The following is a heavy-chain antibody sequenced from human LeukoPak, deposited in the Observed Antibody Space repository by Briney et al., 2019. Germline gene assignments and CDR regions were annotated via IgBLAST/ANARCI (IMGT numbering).Heavy chain of an antibody. D-gene: IGHD2-2*01. V-gene: IGHV1-69*13. CDR1: GGTFISYA. Sequence: ASVKVSCKASGGTFISYAISWVRQAPGQGLEWMGGIIPIFGTANYAQKFQGRVTITADESTSTAYMELSSLRSEDTAVYYCARSVADHGYCSSSSCYDFTNTDYWGQGTLVTVSS. CDR3: ARSVADHGYCSSSSCYDFTNTDY. J-gene: IGHJ4*02. CDR2: IIPIFGTA.